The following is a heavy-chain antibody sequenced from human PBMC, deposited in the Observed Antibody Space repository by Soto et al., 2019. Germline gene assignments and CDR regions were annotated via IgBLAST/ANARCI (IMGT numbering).Heavy chain of an antibody. D-gene: IGHD4-4*01. CDR3: ARHLQWSFVI. CDR2: ITSSGDTV. CDR1: AFTFNSYS. Sequence: GGSLRLSCAASAFTFNSYSMNWVRQVPGKGLKWISYITSSGDTVDYADSVKGRFTISRDNAKNSLYLQLDSLRAEDTAVYYCARHLQWSFVILRHGTMV. J-gene: IGHJ3*02. V-gene: IGHV3-48*01.